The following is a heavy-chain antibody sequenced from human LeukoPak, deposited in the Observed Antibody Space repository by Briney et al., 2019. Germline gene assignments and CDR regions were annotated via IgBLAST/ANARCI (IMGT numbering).Heavy chain of an antibody. J-gene: IGHJ4*02. Sequence: GGSLRLSCAASGFTVSSNYMSWVRQAPGKGLDWVSVIYTRGRTDYADSVKGRFTISRDTSNNALYLQMNSLRAEDTAVYYCAKGYYFDYWGQGTLVTVSS. CDR3: AKGYYFDY. CDR1: GFTVSSNY. V-gene: IGHV3-53*01. CDR2: IYTRGRT.